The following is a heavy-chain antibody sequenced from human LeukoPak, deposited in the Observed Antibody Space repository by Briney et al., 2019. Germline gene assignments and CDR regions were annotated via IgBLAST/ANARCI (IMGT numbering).Heavy chain of an antibody. V-gene: IGHV4-39*01. CDR2: IYYSGST. J-gene: IGHJ3*02. CDR3: ATLLMGVDAFDI. CDR1: GGSISSSSYY. Sequence: SETLSLTCTVSGGSISSSSYYWGWIRQPPGKGLEWIGSIYYSGSTYYNPSLKSRVTISVDTSKNQFSLKLSSVTAADTAAYYCATLLMGVDAFDIWGQGTMVTVSS. D-gene: IGHD1-26*01.